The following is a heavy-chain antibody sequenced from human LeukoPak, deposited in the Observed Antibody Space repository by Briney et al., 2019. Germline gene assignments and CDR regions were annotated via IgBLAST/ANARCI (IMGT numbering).Heavy chain of an antibody. CDR2: VDYSGNI. D-gene: IGHD6-13*01. CDR3: AKGDHIVAKYSSSWSF. CDR1: GGSISSRTYY. J-gene: IGHJ4*02. Sequence: SETLSLTCTVSGGSISSRTYYWGWVRQSPGKGLEWLGSVDYSGNIYNHPSFRSRVTTSMDTSKDEFSLNLASVTAADTAVYYCAKGDHIVAKYSSSWSFWGQGSLVTVSS. V-gene: IGHV4-39*07.